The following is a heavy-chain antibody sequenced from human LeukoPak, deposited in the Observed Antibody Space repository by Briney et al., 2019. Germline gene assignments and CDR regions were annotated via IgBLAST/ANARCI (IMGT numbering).Heavy chain of an antibody. Sequence: GGSLGLSCAASGFTFSSYSMNWVRQAPGKGLEWVSSISSSSSYIYYADSVKGRFTISRDNAKNSLYLQMNSLRAEDTAVYYCARESYSYPYYYYYYMDVWGKGTTVTVSS. V-gene: IGHV3-21*01. J-gene: IGHJ6*03. CDR1: GFTFSSYS. CDR3: ARESYSYPYYYYYYMDV. D-gene: IGHD5-18*01. CDR2: ISSSSSYI.